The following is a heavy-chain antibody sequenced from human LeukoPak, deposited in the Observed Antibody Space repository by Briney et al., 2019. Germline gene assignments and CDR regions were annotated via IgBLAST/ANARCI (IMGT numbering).Heavy chain of an antibody. V-gene: IGHV3-74*01. CDR2: INRDGSSA. J-gene: IGHJ3*02. D-gene: IGHD6-19*01. CDR1: GFTFSSYW. CDR3: ARDRGAVAVDAFDI. Sequence: PGGSLRLSCAASGFTFSSYWMHWVRQAPGKGLVWVSRINRDGSSARYVDSVKGRFTISRDNAKNTLYLQLDSLKAEDTAVYYCARDRGAVAVDAFDIWGQGTMVTVSS.